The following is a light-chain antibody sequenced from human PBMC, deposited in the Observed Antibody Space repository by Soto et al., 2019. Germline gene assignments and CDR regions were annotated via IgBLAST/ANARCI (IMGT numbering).Light chain of an antibody. V-gene: IGKV1-12*01. CDR1: QGVSTW. Sequence: DIQMTQSPSSVSASVGDRVTITCRASQGVSTWLAWYQQKPGKDPNLLIYTASSLQSGVPSRFSGSGSGTDFTLTINGLQPEDFATYYCQQAASFTITFGQGTRLEIK. CDR3: QQAASFTIT. J-gene: IGKJ5*01. CDR2: TAS.